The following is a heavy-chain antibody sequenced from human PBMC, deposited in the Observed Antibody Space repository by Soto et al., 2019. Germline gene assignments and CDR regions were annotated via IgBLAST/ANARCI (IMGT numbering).Heavy chain of an antibody. CDR1: GFTFSSYS. CDR3: ARSPPTGTYYYYYGMYV. CDR2: ISSSSSTI. J-gene: IGHJ6*02. Sequence: EVQLVESGGGLVQPGGSLRLSCAASGFTFSSYSMNWVRQAPGKGLEWVSYISSSSSTIYYADSVKGRFTISRDNAKNSLYLQMNSLRDEDTAVYYCARSPPTGTYYYYYGMYVWGQGTTVTVSS. V-gene: IGHV3-48*02. D-gene: IGHD1-1*01.